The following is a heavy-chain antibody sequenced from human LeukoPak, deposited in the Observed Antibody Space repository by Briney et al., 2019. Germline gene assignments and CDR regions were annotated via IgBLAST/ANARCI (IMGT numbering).Heavy chain of an antibody. CDR2: ISSSSSYI. Sequence: PGGSLGLSCAASGFPYSGYSMNWVRQAPGKGLEWVSSISSSSSYISYADSVKGRFTISRDNAKNSLYLQMNSLRAEDTAVYYCARTKGTVLSPVIDYWGQGTLVTVSS. V-gene: IGHV3-21*01. CDR1: GFPYSGYS. D-gene: IGHD1-1*01. J-gene: IGHJ4*02. CDR3: ARTKGTVLSPVIDY.